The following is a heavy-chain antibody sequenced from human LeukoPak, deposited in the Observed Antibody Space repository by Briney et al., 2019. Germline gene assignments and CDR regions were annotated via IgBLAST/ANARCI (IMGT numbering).Heavy chain of an antibody. Sequence: SETLSLTCAVYGGSFSGYYWSWIRQPPGKGLEWIGEINHSGSTNYNPSLKSRVTISVDTSKNQFSLKLSSVTAADTAVYYCARVLGGYNYGYSFDFWGQGTLVTVSS. V-gene: IGHV4-34*01. CDR2: INHSGST. D-gene: IGHD5-18*01. CDR3: ARVLGGYNYGYSFDF. CDR1: GGSFSGYY. J-gene: IGHJ4*02.